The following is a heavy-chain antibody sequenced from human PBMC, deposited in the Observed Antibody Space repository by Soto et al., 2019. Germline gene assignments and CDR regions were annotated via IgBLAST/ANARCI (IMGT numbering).Heavy chain of an antibody. CDR2: IIPIFGTA. D-gene: IGHD2-2*02. CDR3: AREGRCSSTSCYNYYYYGMDV. V-gene: IGHV1-69*13. Sequence: SVKVSCKASGGTFSSYAISWVRQAPGQGLEWMGGIIPIFGTANYAQKFQGRVTITADESTSTAYMELSSLRSEDTAVYYCAREGRCSSTSCYNYYYYGMDVWGQGTTVTVSS. J-gene: IGHJ6*02. CDR1: GGTFSSYA.